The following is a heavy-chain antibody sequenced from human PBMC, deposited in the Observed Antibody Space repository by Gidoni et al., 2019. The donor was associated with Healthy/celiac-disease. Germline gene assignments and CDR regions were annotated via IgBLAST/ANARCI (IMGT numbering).Heavy chain of an antibody. Sequence: QVQLVQSGAEVKKPGSSVKVSCKASGGTFSSDTISWVRQAPGQGLEWMGRIIPILGIANYAQKFQGRVTITADKSTSTAYMELSSLRSEDTAVYYCARNRNYYDSSGYYPGYFDYWGQGTLVTVSS. D-gene: IGHD3-22*01. CDR1: GGTFSSDT. V-gene: IGHV1-69*02. CDR3: ARNRNYYDSSGYYPGYFDY. J-gene: IGHJ4*02. CDR2: IIPILGIA.